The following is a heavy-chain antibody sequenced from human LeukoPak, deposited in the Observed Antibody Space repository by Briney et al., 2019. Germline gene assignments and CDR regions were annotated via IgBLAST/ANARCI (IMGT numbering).Heavy chain of an antibody. J-gene: IGHJ5*02. D-gene: IGHD5-18*01. V-gene: IGHV4-34*01. CDR3: ARVAGYSYLGIRPGRQNWFDP. CDR1: GGSFSGYY. Sequence: SETLSLTCAVYGGSFSGYYWSWIRQPPGKGLEWIGEINHSGSTNYNPSLKSRVTISVDTSKNQFSLKLSSVTAEDTAVYYCARVAGYSYLGIRPGRQNWFDPWGQGTLVTVSS. CDR2: INHSGST.